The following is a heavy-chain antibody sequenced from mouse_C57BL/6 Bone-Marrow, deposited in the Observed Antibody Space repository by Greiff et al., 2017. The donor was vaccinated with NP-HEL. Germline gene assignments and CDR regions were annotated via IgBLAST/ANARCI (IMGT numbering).Heavy chain of an antibody. D-gene: IGHD2-3*01. CDR1: GISITTGNYR. CDR2: IYYSGTI. J-gene: IGHJ4*01. Sequence: EVKLQESGPGLVKPSQTVFLTCTVTGISITTGNYRWSWLRQFPGNKLEWIGYIYYSGTITYNPSLTSRTTITRDTPKNQFFLEMNSLTAEDTATYYCARDDGGYYYYYAMDYWGQGTSVTVSS. CDR3: ARDDGGYYYYYAMDY. V-gene: IGHV3-5*01.